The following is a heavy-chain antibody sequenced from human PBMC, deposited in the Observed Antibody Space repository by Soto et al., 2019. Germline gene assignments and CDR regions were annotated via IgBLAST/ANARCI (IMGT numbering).Heavy chain of an antibody. V-gene: IGHV4-39*07. D-gene: IGHD3-9*01. CDR3: AKDPPHSRYFDWSPEVGWFDP. Sequence: SETLSLTCTVSGGSISRSRFYCGWIRQPQWKWLEWIANIYYSGSPSYNPSLKSRVTMSLDTSKNTLYLQMNSLRAEDTAVYYCAKDPPHSRYFDWSPEVGWFDPWGQGTLVTVSS. CDR2: IYYSGSP. CDR1: GGSISRSRFY. J-gene: IGHJ5*02.